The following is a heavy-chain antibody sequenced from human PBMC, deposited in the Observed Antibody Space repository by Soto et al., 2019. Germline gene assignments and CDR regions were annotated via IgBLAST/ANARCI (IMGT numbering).Heavy chain of an antibody. Sequence: QVQLVESGGGVVQPGKSLRLSCAASGIAFSGCGMFWVRQTPSKGLEWVAAITFDGSQKYYADSVKGRFTISRDNSKNTLYLQMNGLTTEDTAVYYCAKNIVRGHWYFDLWGRGTLVTVSS. CDR3: AKNIVRGHWYFDL. CDR2: ITFDGSQK. D-gene: IGHD3-10*01. CDR1: GIAFSGCG. J-gene: IGHJ2*01. V-gene: IGHV3-30*18.